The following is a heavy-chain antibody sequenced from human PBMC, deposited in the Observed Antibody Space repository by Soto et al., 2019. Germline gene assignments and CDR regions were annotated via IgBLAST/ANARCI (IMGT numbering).Heavy chain of an antibody. D-gene: IGHD6-6*01. J-gene: IGHJ6*02. CDR3: AREGGSSSYYYYYYGMDV. V-gene: IGHV3-48*03. Sequence: GGSLRLSCAASGFTFSSYEMNWVRQAPGKGLEWVSYISSSGSTIYYADSVKGQFTISRDNAKNSLYLQMNSLRAEDTAVYYCAREGGSSSYYYYYYGMDVWGQGTTVTVSS. CDR1: GFTFSSYE. CDR2: ISSSGSTI.